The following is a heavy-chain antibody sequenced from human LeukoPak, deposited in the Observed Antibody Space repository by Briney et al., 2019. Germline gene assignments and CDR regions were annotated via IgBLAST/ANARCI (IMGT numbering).Heavy chain of an antibody. J-gene: IGHJ6*03. Sequence: SETLSLTCTVSGGSISSSSYYWGWIRQPPGKGLEWIGSIYYSGSTYYNPSLKSRVTISVDTSKNQFSLKLSSVTAADTAVYYCARTPQGSSWYTQYYYYYMDVWGKGTTVTVSS. V-gene: IGHV4-39*07. CDR3: ARTPQGSSWYTQYYYYYMDV. CDR2: IYYSGST. CDR1: GGSISSSSYY. D-gene: IGHD6-13*01.